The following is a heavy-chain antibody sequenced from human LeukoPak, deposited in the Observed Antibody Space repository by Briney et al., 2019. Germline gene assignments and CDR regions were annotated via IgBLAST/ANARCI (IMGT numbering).Heavy chain of an antibody. Sequence: ASVKVSCTASGYTFTGYYMHWVRQAPGQGLEWMGWINPNSGGTNYAQKFQGRVTMTRDTSISTAYMELSRLRSDDTAVYYCARRRDDSSGIDYWGQGTLVTVSS. V-gene: IGHV1-2*02. CDR3: ARRRDDSSGIDY. CDR1: GYTFTGYY. CDR2: INPNSGGT. J-gene: IGHJ4*02. D-gene: IGHD3-22*01.